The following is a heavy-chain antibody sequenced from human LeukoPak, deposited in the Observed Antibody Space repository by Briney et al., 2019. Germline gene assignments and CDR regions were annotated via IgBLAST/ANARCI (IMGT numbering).Heavy chain of an antibody. Sequence: GGSLRLSCAASGFTFSSYAMSWVRQAPGKGLEWVSAISGSGGNTYYADSVKGRFTISRDNSKNTLYLQMNSLRAEDTAVYYCAKQADYDILTGYNDYWGQGTLVTVSS. J-gene: IGHJ4*02. D-gene: IGHD3-9*01. V-gene: IGHV3-23*01. CDR2: ISGSGGNT. CDR3: AKQADYDILTGYNDY. CDR1: GFTFSSYA.